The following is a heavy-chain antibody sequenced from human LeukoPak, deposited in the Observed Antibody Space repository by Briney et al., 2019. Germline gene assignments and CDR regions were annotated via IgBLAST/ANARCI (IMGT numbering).Heavy chain of an antibody. CDR1: GFIFNTYV. CDR2: IRYDGSNK. D-gene: IGHD1-26*01. CDR3: AKDRSSGGYYRVVDY. J-gene: IGHJ4*02. V-gene: IGHV3-30*02. Sequence: GGSLRLSCAASGFIFNTYVMHWVRQAPGKGLEGLAFIRYDGSNKNYADSVKGRFTISRDNTKNSLYLQMNSLRAEDTAVYYCAKDRSSGGYYRVVDYWGQGALVTVSS.